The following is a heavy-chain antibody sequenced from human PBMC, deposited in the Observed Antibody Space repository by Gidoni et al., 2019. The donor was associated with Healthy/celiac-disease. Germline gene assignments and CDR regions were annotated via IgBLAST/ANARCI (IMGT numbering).Heavy chain of an antibody. CDR2: ISSSSSTI. Sequence: EVQLVESGGGLVQPGGSLRLSCAASGFPFSSYSMQWVRQAPGKGLEWVSYISSSSSTIYYADSVKGRFTISRDNAKNSLYLQMNSLRDEDTAVYYCARDWRSYDSSGYYYVQKFDYWGQGTLVTVSS. D-gene: IGHD3-22*01. CDR1: GFPFSSYS. CDR3: ARDWRSYDSSGYYYVQKFDY. V-gene: IGHV3-48*02. J-gene: IGHJ4*02.